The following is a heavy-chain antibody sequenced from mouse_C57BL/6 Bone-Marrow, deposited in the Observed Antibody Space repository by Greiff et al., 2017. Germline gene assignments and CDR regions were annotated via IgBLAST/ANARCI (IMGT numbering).Heavy chain of an antibody. CDR1: GYAFSSSW. CDR3: AIYYGNPWFAY. D-gene: IGHD2-1*01. J-gene: IGHJ3*01. Sequence: QVQLKQSGPELVKPGASVKISCKASGYAFSSSWMNWVKQRPGKGLEWIGRIYPGDGDTNYNGKFKGKATLTADKSSSTAYMQLSSLTSEDSAVYFCAIYYGNPWFAYWSQGTLVTVSA. CDR2: IYPGDGDT. V-gene: IGHV1-82*01.